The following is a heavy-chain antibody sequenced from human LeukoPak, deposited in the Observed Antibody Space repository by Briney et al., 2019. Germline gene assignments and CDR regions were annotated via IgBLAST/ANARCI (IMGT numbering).Heavy chain of an antibody. CDR1: GFTFSSYG. CDR3: ARGYGLTGLDY. J-gene: IGHJ4*02. D-gene: IGHD7-27*01. CDR2: ISSSGSVI. V-gene: IGHV3-48*01. Sequence: GGSLRLSCAASGFTFSSYGMSWVRQAPGKGLEWVSYISSSGSVIYYADSVKGRFTISRDNAKNSLDLQMDSLRADDTAVYYCARGYGLTGLDYWGQGTLVTASS.